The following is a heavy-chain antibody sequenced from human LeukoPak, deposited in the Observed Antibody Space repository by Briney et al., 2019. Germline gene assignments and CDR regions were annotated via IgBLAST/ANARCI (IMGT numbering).Heavy chain of an antibody. CDR2: IIPIFGTA. D-gene: IGHD3-22*01. Sequence: ASVKVSCXASGGTFSSYAISWVRQAPGQGLEWMGGIIPIFGTANYAQKFQGRVTITADESTSTAYMELSSLRSEDTAVYYCARGLMYYYDSSGSLAFDYWGQGTLVTVSS. V-gene: IGHV1-69*13. J-gene: IGHJ4*02. CDR3: ARGLMYYYDSSGSLAFDY. CDR1: GGTFSSYA.